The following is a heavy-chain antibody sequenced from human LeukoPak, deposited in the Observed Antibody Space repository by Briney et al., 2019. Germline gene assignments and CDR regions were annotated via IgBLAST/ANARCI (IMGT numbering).Heavy chain of an antibody. Sequence: PGGSLRLSCAASGFSFRSHGMNWVRQAPGKGLEWVSYITSSGSSIYYADSVKGRFTISRDNAKNSLYLQMNSLRAEDTAVYYCARDVATSGWATFYWGPGTLVTVSP. CDR3: ARDVATSGWATFY. CDR2: ITSSGSSI. V-gene: IGHV3-48*01. J-gene: IGHJ4*02. CDR1: GFSFRSHG. D-gene: IGHD6-19*01.